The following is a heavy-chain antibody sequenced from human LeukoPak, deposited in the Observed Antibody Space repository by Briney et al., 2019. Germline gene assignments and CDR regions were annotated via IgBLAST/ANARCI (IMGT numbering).Heavy chain of an antibody. CDR1: GYTFISYD. CDR2: MNPKSGNT. J-gene: IGHJ6*03. Sequence: ASVKVSCKASGYTFISYDIGWVRQATGQGLEWMGYMNPKSGNTDYVQNFQGRVTMTRDTSISTAYMELSGLRSEDTAVYYCARKVASTRLGVRYYYMDVWGEGTTVTISS. D-gene: IGHD2/OR15-2a*01. CDR3: ARKVASTRLGVRYYYMDV. V-gene: IGHV1-8*01.